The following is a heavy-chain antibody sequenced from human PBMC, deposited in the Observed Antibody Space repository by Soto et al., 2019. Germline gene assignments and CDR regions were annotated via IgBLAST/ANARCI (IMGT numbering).Heavy chain of an antibody. CDR3: ARESEDLTSNFDY. CDR1: GFTFTRYS. V-gene: IGHV3-21*01. Sequence: GGSLRLSCAASGFTFTRYSMNWVRQAPGKWLEWVSSISSTTNYIYYADSMKGRFTVSRENAKNSVYLEMNSLSAEDTAVYYCARESEDLTSNFDYWGQGTLVTVSS. J-gene: IGHJ4*02. CDR2: ISSTTNYI.